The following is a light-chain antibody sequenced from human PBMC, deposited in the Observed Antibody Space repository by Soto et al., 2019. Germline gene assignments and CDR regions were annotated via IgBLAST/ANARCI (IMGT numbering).Light chain of an antibody. J-gene: IGLJ1*01. Sequence: QSALTQPASVSGSPGQSITISCTGTSSDVGGYNYVSWYQQHPGKAPKLMIYEGIKRPSGVSNRFSGSNSGSTASLTISGLQAEDEADYYCCSYVGATTYVFGTGTK. CDR3: CSYVGATTYV. CDR1: SSDVGGYNY. V-gene: IGLV2-23*01. CDR2: EGI.